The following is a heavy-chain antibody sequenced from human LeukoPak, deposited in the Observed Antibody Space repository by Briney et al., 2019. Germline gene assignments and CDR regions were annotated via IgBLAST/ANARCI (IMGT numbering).Heavy chain of an antibody. CDR2: MNPNSGNT. V-gene: IGHV1-8*01. Sequence: ASVKVSCKASGYTFTSYDINWVRLAPGQGLEWMGWMNPNSGNTGYAQKFQGRVTMTRNPSISTAYMELSSLRSEDTAVYYCARGAAVNYYYDSSGYYNWGQGTLVTVSS. J-gene: IGHJ4*02. D-gene: IGHD3-22*01. CDR1: GYTFTSYD. CDR3: ARGAAVNYYYDSSGYYN.